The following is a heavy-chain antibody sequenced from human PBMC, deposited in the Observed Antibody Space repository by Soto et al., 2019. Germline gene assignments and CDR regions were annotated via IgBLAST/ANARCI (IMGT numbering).Heavy chain of an antibody. Sequence: GGSLRLSCEASGLTVSSNYMSWVRQAPGKGLEWVSVIYTGGSTYYADSVKDRFTISRDDSKNTLYLQMNSLRAEDTAVYYCARTLDAGVDYWGQGTLVTVSS. CDR1: GLTVSSNY. CDR3: ARTLDAGVDY. J-gene: IGHJ4*02. D-gene: IGHD3-3*01. CDR2: IYTGGST. V-gene: IGHV3-66*01.